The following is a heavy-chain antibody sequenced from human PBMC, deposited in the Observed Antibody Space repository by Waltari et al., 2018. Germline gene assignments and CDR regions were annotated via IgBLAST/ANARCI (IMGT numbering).Heavy chain of an antibody. CDR2: LSGVDKTT. CDR3: AAMTVAVRPYFLH. V-gene: IGHV3-23*01. CDR1: GFDFCISL. Sequence: EVHLSESGGGVVQPGGSLRLSCAASGFDFCISLMAWVRQIPGKGLEWVSALSGVDKTTYYADSVKGRFSISRDNSKNTLFLQMSSLRDDDTAFYHCAAMTVAVRPYFLHWGQGTRVTVSS. D-gene: IGHD6-6*01. J-gene: IGHJ1*01.